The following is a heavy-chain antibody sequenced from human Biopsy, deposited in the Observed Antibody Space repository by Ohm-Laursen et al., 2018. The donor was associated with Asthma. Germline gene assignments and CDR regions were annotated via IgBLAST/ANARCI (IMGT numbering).Heavy chain of an antibody. CDR1: GFTVSTNG. CDR2: IYSGGGT. J-gene: IGHJ3*02. CDR3: ARAFGGSFFSGSFDI. V-gene: IGHV3-53*01. D-gene: IGHD2-15*01. Sequence: SLRLSCSASGFTVSTNGMSWVRQPPGKGLGWVSVIYSGGGTYYADSVQGRVTISRDNSKNTLSLQMNSLRAEDTAVYYCARAFGGSFFSGSFDIWGQGKMVTVSS.